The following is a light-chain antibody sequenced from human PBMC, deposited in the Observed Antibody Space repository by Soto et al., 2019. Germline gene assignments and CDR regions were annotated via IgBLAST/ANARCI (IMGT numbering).Light chain of an antibody. CDR3: QQYNNWPPIT. V-gene: IGKV3-15*01. CDR2: DTS. CDR1: QSVASN. Sequence: EVVMTQSPGTLSVSPGERATLSCRASQSVASNLAWYQQKRGQAPRLLIHDTSTRATGIPARVSGSGSGTEFTLTISSLQSEDFAVYYCQQYNNWPPITFGQGTRLEIK. J-gene: IGKJ5*01.